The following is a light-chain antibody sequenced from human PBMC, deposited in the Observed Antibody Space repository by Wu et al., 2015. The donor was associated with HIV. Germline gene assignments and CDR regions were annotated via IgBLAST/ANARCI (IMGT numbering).Light chain of an antibody. CDR1: QGVSSY. Sequence: DIQLTQSPSFLSASIGDRITITCRASQGVSSYLVWYQQKAGTAPKLLIYAASSLQSGVPSRFSGSGSGTEFTLTISSLQPEDVATYYCQKYNTAPWTFGQGTKVEMK. CDR2: AAS. J-gene: IGKJ1*01. CDR3: QKYNTAPWT. V-gene: IGKV1-9*01.